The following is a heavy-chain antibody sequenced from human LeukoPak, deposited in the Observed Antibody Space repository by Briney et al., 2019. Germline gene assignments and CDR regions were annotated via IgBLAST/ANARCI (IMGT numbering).Heavy chain of an antibody. J-gene: IGHJ4*02. CDR3: ARGGYGHWVDY. Sequence: SETLSLTCAVYGGSFSGYYWSWIRQPPGKGLEWIGEINHSGSTSYNPSLKSRVTISVDTSKNQFSLKLSSVTAADTAVYYCARGGYGHWVDYWGQGTLVTVSS. CDR1: GGSFSGYY. V-gene: IGHV4-34*01. D-gene: IGHD5-12*01. CDR2: INHSGST.